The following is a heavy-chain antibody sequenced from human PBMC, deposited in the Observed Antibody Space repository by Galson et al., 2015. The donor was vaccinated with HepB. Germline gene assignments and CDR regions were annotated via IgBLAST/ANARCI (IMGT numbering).Heavy chain of an antibody. CDR3: VKYWGPANLNTYYMDV. V-gene: IGHV3-23*01. J-gene: IGHJ6*03. D-gene: IGHD3-16*01. CDR2: MNDNGRTI. Sequence: SLRLSCAASGFPFSTNAMTWVRQAPGKGLEWVSAMNDNGRTIYYADSVRGRFTISRDNSKNTLFLQMNSLRVEDTAVYYCVKYWGPANLNTYYMDVWGKGTTVTVSS. CDR1: GFPFSTNA.